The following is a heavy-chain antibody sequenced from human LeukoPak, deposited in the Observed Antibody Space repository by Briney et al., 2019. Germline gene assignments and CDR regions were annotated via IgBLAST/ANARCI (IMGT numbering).Heavy chain of an antibody. Sequence: PSETLSLTCAVSGGSISSSNWWSWVRQPPGKGLEWIGEIYHSGSTNYNPSLKSRVTISVDKSKNQFSLKLSSVTAADTAVYYCARAGYCSSTSCYRGYYYYMDVWGKGTTVTVSS. V-gene: IGHV4-4*02. CDR3: ARAGYCSSTSCYRGYYYYMDV. D-gene: IGHD2-2*01. CDR1: GGSISSSNW. J-gene: IGHJ6*03. CDR2: IYHSGST.